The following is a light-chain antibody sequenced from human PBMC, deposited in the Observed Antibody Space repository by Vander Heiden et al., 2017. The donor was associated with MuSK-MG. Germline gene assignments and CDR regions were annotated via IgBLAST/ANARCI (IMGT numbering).Light chain of an antibody. CDR1: QSISSY. V-gene: IGKV1-39*01. Sequence: DIQMTQSPSSLSASVGDRVTITCRASQSISSYLNWYQQKPGKDAKLLINAASSLQRGVPSRCSGSGSGTDVTLTISSLQPEDFATYYCQQSDSTHQTFGGGTKVEIK. CDR3: QQSDSTHQT. J-gene: IGKJ4*02. CDR2: AAS.